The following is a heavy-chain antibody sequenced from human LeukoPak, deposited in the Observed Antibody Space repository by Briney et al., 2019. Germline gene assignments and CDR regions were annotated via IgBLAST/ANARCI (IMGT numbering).Heavy chain of an antibody. CDR1: GGSFSGYY. Sequence: PSETLSLTCAVYGGSFSGYYWSWIRQPPGKGLEWIGEINHSGSTNYNPSLKSRVTISVDTSKNQFSLKLSSVTAADTAVYYCARDGGSYEYWGQGTMVTVSS. CDR3: ARDGGSYEY. CDR2: INHSGST. V-gene: IGHV4-34*01. D-gene: IGHD1-26*01. J-gene: IGHJ3*01.